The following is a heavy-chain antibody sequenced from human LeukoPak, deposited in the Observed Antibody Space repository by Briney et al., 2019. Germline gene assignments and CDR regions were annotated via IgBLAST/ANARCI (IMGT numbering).Heavy chain of an antibody. CDR2: INSNSGGT. D-gene: IGHD3-22*01. CDR1: GYTFTGYY. V-gene: IGHV1-2*02. Sequence: ASVKVSCKASGYTFTGYYMHWVRQAPGQGLEWMGWINSNSGGTNYAQKFQGRVTMTRDTSISTGYMDLSRLRSDDTAVYYCARINYYDSSGYRYWGQGALVTVSS. CDR3: ARINYYDSSGYRY. J-gene: IGHJ4*02.